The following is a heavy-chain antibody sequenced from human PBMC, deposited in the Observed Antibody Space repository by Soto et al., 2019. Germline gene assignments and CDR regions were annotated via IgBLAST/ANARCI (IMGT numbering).Heavy chain of an antibody. J-gene: IGHJ4*02. CDR3: AKGRVDTAYFDY. CDR2: ISSSGISI. V-gene: IGHV3-48*02. Sequence: LRLSCAASGFAFSSHSMYWVRQAPGKGLEWVSYISSSGISIHHADSVKGRFTISRDNARNSLSLQMNSLRDDDTAVYYCAKGRVDTAYFDYWGQGTLVTVSS. CDR1: GFAFSSHS. D-gene: IGHD2-15*01.